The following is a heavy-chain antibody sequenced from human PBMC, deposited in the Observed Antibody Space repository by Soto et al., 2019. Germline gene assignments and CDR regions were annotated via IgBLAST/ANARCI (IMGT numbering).Heavy chain of an antibody. CDR1: GGSFSGYY. CDR3: ARGDGGSGSYYRYYYGMDV. J-gene: IGHJ6*02. D-gene: IGHD3-10*01. V-gene: IGHV4-34*01. CDR2: INHSGST. Sequence: QVQLQQWGAGLLKPSETLSLTCAVYGGSFSGYYWSWIRQPPGKGLEWIGEINHSGSTNYNPSLTSRVTISVDTSKNQFSLKLSSVTAADTAVYYCARGDGGSGSYYRYYYGMDVWGQGTTVTVSS.